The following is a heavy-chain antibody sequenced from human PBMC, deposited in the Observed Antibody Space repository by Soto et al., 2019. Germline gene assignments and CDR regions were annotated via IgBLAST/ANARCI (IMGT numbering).Heavy chain of an antibody. CDR3: ARGQGTNTHYYYYMDV. J-gene: IGHJ6*03. CDR2: INHSGST. D-gene: IGHD2-8*01. Sequence: QVQLQQWGAGLLKPSETLSLTCAVYGGSFSGYYWSWIRQPPGKGLEWIGEINHSGSTNYNPSLKSRVTISVDTSKNQFSLKLSSVTAADTAVYYCARGQGTNTHYYYYMDVWGKGTTVTVSS. CDR1: GGSFSGYY. V-gene: IGHV4-34*01.